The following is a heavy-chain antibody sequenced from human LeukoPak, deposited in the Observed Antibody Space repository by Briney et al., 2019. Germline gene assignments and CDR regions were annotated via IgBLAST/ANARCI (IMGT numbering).Heavy chain of an antibody. Sequence: SETLSLTCTVSGGSISSYYWSWIRQPPGKGLEWIGYIYYSGSTSYNPSLKSRVNISVDTSKDQFSLKLSSVTAADTAVYYCARVEGATFYYYYGMDVWGQGTTVTVSS. V-gene: IGHV4-59*01. J-gene: IGHJ6*02. CDR1: GGSISSYY. D-gene: IGHD1-26*01. CDR3: ARVEGATFYYYYGMDV. CDR2: IYYSGST.